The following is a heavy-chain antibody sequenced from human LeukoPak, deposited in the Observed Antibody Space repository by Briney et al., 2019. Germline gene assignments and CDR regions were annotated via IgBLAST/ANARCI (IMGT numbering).Heavy chain of an antibody. J-gene: IGHJ4*02. CDR3: AKDQEPAPFIKRARIPVAGTSRVGPPTPPLN. V-gene: IGHV3-30*18. CDR2: ISFDGNNK. Sequence: TGGSLRLSCAASGFTFSSYGMHWVRQAPGKGLEWVAVISFDGNNKYYADSVKGRFTVSRDNSKNTLYLQMNSLRAEDTAVYYCAKDQEPAPFIKRARIPVAGTSRVGPPTPPLNWGQGTLVTVSS. D-gene: IGHD6-19*01. CDR1: GFTFSSYG.